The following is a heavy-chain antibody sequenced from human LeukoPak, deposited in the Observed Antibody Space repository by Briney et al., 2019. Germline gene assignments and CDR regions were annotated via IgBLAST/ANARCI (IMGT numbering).Heavy chain of an antibody. CDR1: GFTFSSYS. J-gene: IGHJ4*02. Sequence: GGSLRLSCAASGFTFSSYSMNWVRQAPGKGLEWVSSISSSSSYIYYADSEKGRFTISRDNAKNSLYLQMNSLRAEDTAVYYCARVNYVSSGWGAPFDHWGQGTLVTVSS. CDR2: ISSSSSYI. D-gene: IGHD1-7*01. CDR3: ARVNYVSSGWGAPFDH. V-gene: IGHV3-21*01.